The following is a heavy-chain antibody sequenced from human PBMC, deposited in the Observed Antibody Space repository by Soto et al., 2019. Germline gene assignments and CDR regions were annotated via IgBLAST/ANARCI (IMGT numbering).Heavy chain of an antibody. CDR1: GDNVSTNSAA. CDR3: ARADVGSGWYRFDY. D-gene: IGHD6-19*01. V-gene: IGHV6-1*01. Sequence: TLSLTCAISGDNVSTNSAAWNWIRQSPSRGLEWLGRTYYRSKWYNYYAVSVKSRITINPDTSKNQFSLQLNSVTPEDTAVYYCARADVGSGWYRFDYWGQGTLVTVSS. J-gene: IGHJ4*02. CDR2: TYYRSKWYN.